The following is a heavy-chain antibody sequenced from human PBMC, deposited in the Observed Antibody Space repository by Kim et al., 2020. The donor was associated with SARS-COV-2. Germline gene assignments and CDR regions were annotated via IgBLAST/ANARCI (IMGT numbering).Heavy chain of an antibody. CDR3: ARDHWDILTGYYYFDY. CDR1: GFTVSSNY. Sequence: WGSLRLSCAASGFTVSSNYMSWVRQAPGKGLEWVSVIYSGGSTYYADSVKGRFTISRDNSKNTLYLQMNSLRAEDTAVYYCARDHWDILTGYYYFDYWGQGTLVTVSS. J-gene: IGHJ4*02. D-gene: IGHD3-9*01. V-gene: IGHV3-66*01. CDR2: IYSGGST.